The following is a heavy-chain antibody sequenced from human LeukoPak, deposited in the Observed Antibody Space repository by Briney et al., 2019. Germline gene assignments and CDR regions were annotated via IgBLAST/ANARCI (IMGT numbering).Heavy chain of an antibody. CDR1: GFTFSSYS. Sequence: GGSLRLSCAASGFTFSSYSMNWVRQAPGKGLEWVSSISSSSSYIYYADSVKGRFTISRDNAKNSLYLQMNSLRAEDTAVYYCARATTYDILTGFSDYWGQGTLVTVSS. V-gene: IGHV3-21*01. CDR2: ISSSSSYI. J-gene: IGHJ4*02. CDR3: ARATTYDILTGFSDY. D-gene: IGHD3-9*01.